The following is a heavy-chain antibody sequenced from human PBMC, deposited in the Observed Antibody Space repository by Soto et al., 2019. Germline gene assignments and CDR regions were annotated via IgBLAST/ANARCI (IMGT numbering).Heavy chain of an antibody. D-gene: IGHD6-19*01. J-gene: IGHJ4*02. V-gene: IGHV3-23*01. CDR3: AKGTYSSGPGPNDY. Sequence: PGGSLRLSCAASGFTFSSYAMSWVRQAPGKGLEWVSAISGSGGSTYYADSVKGRFTISRDNSKNTLYLQMSSLRAEDTAVYYCAKGTYSSGPGPNDYWGQGTLVTVSS. CDR1: GFTFSSYA. CDR2: ISGSGGST.